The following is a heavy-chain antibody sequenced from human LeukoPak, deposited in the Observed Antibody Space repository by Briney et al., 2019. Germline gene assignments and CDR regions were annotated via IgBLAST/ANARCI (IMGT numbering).Heavy chain of an antibody. D-gene: IGHD1-1*01. CDR3: ARDLAGDQPLGRAKDGY. V-gene: IGHV3-21*01. J-gene: IGHJ4*02. CDR2: ISSSSSYI. Sequence: GGSLRLSCAASGFTFSSYSMSWVRQAPGKGLEWVSSISSSSSYIYYADSVKGRFTISRDNAKNSLYLQMNSLRAEDTAVYYCARDLAGDQPLGRAKDGYWGQGTLVTVSS. CDR1: GFTFSSYS.